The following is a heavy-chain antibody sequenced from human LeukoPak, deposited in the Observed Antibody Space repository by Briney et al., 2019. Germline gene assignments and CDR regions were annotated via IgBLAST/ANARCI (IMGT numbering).Heavy chain of an antibody. J-gene: IGHJ4*02. CDR1: GFTFSNYL. CDR2: IKEDGSEK. Sequence: PGGSLSLSCAASGFTFSNYLMSWVRQAPGKGLECVANIKEDGSEKYYVDSVKGRFTISGDNANNSLSLQMNSLRAEDTAVYYCARASTTRGFQYWGQGTLVTVSS. CDR3: ARASTTRGFQY. D-gene: IGHD2-2*01. V-gene: IGHV3-7*03.